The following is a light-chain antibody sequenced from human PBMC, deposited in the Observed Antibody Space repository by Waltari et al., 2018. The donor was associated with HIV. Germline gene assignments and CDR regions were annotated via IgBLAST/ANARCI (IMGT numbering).Light chain of an antibody. CDR2: DSD. CDR1: NSNIGNTY. CDR3: VTWDTRLRAVV. Sequence: QSVLTQPPSVSAAPGQKVTIACSGSNSNIGNTYLSWYQQLPGTAPHLLIHDSDKRPSGIPDRCSGSKSGPSATLGITGLQTGDGANYYCVTWDTRLRAVVFGGGTKLTVL. V-gene: IGLV1-51*01. J-gene: IGLJ3*02.